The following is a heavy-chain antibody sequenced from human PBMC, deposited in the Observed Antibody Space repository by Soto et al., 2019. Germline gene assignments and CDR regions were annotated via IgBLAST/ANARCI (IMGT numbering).Heavy chain of an antibody. J-gene: IGHJ5*02. Sequence: SETLSLTCTVSGGSISSGSYFWAWVRQPPGKGLEWIGSAHYSGSTHYNPSLKSRVTISVDTSKNQVSLKLRSVTAADTAVYYCATNGMHGQNWFDPWGLGTPVTVSS. D-gene: IGHD1-1*01. V-gene: IGHV4-39*01. CDR3: ATNGMHGQNWFDP. CDR2: AHYSGST. CDR1: GGSISSGSYF.